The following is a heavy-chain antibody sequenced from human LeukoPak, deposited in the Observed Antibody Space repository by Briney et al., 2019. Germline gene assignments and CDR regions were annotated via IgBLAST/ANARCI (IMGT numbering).Heavy chain of an antibody. CDR2: IYTSGST. J-gene: IGHJ5*02. CDR1: DGSISSYY. CDR3: AGFYGSGRDNWFGP. V-gene: IGHV4-4*07. Sequence: SETLSLTCTVSDGSISSYYWSWIRQPAGKGLEWIGRIYTSGSTNYNPSLKSRVTMSVDTSKNQFSLKLSSVTAADTAVYYCAGFYGSGRDNWFGPWGQGTLVTVSS. D-gene: IGHD3-10*01.